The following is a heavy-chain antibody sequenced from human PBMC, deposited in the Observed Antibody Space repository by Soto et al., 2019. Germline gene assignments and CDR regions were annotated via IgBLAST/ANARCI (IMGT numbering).Heavy chain of an antibody. CDR2: SSGSGGST. J-gene: IGHJ4*03. D-gene: IGHD3-22*01. CDR3: AKHDRRGYYYFDL. V-gene: IGHV3-23*01. CDR1: GDSFSSYA. Sequence: WGSLRLSCSASGDSFSSYAMSWVRQAPGKGLEWVSGSSGSGGSTYYEDSVKGRFTISRDNSKNTLYLQMNSLRAEDTAVYYCAKHDRRGYYYFDLWGQATLVTVYS.